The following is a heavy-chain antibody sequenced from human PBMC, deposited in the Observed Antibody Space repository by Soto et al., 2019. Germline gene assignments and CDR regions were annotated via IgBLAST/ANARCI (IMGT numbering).Heavy chain of an antibody. CDR1: GFTFSSYG. V-gene: IGHV3-33*01. CDR3: KRYDNPGIAVDISGMDV. CDR2: IWYDESNI. J-gene: IGHJ6*02. Sequence: GGSLRLSCAASGFTFSSYGMHWVRQAPGKGLDWVAVIWYDESNIYYADSVKGRFTISRDNSKNKQFLQMNSLRAEDTAVYYCKRYDNPGIAVDISGMDVWCQGTTVTVS. D-gene: IGHD6-19*01.